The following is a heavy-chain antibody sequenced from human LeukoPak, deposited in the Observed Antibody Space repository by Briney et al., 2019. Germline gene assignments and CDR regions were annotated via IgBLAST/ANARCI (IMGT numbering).Heavy chain of an antibody. D-gene: IGHD2-15*01. J-gene: IGHJ5*02. V-gene: IGHV3-73*01. Sequence: GGSLKLSCAASGFTFSGCAIHWVRQASGKGLEWVGRIRTKTNNYATTYAASVEGSFTISRDDSKNTAYLQMNSLKTEDTAMYYSTGHYPCSGGGCYENWFDAWGQGTLVTVSS. CDR2: IRTKTNNYAT. CDR3: TGHYPCSGGGCYENWFDA. CDR1: GFTFSGCA.